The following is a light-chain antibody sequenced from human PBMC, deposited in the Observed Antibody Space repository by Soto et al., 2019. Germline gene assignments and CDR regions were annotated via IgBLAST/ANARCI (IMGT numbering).Light chain of an antibody. Sequence: QSVLTQPPSVSGAPGQRVTISCTGSSSNIGANYDVHWYQHLPGTAPKLLIYGNSNRPSGVPDRFSGSKSGTSASLAITGLQAEDEAHYYCQSYDSSMSGYVVGTGTKLTVL. CDR3: QSYDSSMSGYV. V-gene: IGLV1-40*01. CDR2: GNS. J-gene: IGLJ1*01. CDR1: SSNIGANYD.